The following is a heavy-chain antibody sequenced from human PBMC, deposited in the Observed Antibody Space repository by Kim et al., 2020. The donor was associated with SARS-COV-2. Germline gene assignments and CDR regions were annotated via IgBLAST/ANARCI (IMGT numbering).Heavy chain of an antibody. D-gene: IGHD3-22*01. CDR2: INQGGSEK. V-gene: IGHV3-7*03. CDR3: VRSSSGRSNEY. CDR1: GFTFSSFW. J-gene: IGHJ4*02. Sequence: GGSLRLSCAASGFTFSSFWMRWVRQAPGKGLEWVASINQGGSEKYYVDSVKGRFTISRDNVKNSLYLQMNSLRAEDTAVYYCVRSSSGRSNEYWGQGTLVTVSS.